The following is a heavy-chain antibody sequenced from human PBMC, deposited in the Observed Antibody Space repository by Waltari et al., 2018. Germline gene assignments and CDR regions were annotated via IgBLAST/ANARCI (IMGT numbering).Heavy chain of an antibody. CDR3: ARVXVVPGVSDVFDX. D-gene: IGHD6-6*01. CDR2: IFVXGNT. J-gene: IGHJ3*01. CDR1: GLIVRDTY. V-gene: IGHV3-53*01. Sequence: VQLXEXGGGXIQHGGSLRXSWAASGLIVRDTYMNWVRQAPGKGLEWVXTIFVXGNTHXADSVRGRFTXSRDSSSDSVYLQMNSLXAEDTATYXCARVXVVPGVSDVFDXWGQGTXITISS.